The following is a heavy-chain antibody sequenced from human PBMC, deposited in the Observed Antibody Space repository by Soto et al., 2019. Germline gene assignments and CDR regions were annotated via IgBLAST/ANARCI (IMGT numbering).Heavy chain of an antibody. Sequence: EVQLLESGGGLVQPGGSLRLSCTASGFPFSRVAMSWVRQAPGQGLEWVASISANGGSRGGTYYADSVKGRFTISRDNSKNMLYVQMSSLRVEDTAIYYCARFSNCGGDCPYDYWGQGILVTVSS. CDR2: NGGSRGGT. V-gene: IGHV3-23*01. CDR3: ARFSNCGGDCPYDY. CDR1: GFPFSRVA. J-gene: IGHJ4*02. D-gene: IGHD2-21*02.